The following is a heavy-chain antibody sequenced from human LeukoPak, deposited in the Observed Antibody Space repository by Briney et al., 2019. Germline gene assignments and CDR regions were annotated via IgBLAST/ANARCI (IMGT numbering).Heavy chain of an antibody. D-gene: IGHD5-18*01. V-gene: IGHV1-2*02. Sequence: ASVKVSCKASGYTFTDYYFHWVRQAPGQGLEWVGWINPDSGGTNYAQKFQGRVTMTRDTSISTTSMELSSLTSDDTAVYYCARDRARYGQFDYWGQGTLVTVSS. CDR2: INPDSGGT. CDR3: ARDRARYGQFDY. J-gene: IGHJ4*02. CDR1: GYTFTDYY.